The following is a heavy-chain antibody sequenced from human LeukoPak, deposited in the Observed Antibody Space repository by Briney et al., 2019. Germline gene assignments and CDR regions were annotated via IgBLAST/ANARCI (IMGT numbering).Heavy chain of an antibody. CDR2: ISSSSSYI. J-gene: IGHJ6*03. Sequence: SGGSLRLSCAASGFTFRTYSMNWVRQAPGKGLEWVSSISSSSSYIYYADSVKGRFTISRDNAKNSLYLQMNSLRAEDTAVYYCTRDVSGTTDVYYYYYMDVWGKGTTVTVPS. CDR1: GFTFRTYS. V-gene: IGHV3-21*01. D-gene: IGHD1-7*01. CDR3: TRDVSGTTDVYYYYYMDV.